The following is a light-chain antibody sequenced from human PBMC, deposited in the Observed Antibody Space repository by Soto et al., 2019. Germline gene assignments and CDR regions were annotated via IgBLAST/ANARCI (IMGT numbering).Light chain of an antibody. V-gene: IGLV2-14*01. J-gene: IGLJ2*01. Sequence: QSALTQPASVSGSPGQSITISCTGTSNDIGANNYVSWYQHHPGKAPKILIYEAANRPSGVSHRFSGSKSANTASLTISGLQAEDEADYFCTSYTSTTTLVFGGGIKLTVL. CDR1: SNDIGANNY. CDR2: EAA. CDR3: TSYTSTTTLV.